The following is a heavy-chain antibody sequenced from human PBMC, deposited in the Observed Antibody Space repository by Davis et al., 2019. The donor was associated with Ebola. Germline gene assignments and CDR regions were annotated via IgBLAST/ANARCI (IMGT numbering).Heavy chain of an antibody. CDR1: GFTFSSYA. D-gene: IGHD2-2*01. CDR2: ISYDGSNK. V-gene: IGHV3-30-3*01. Sequence: GESLKISCAASGFTFSSYAMHWVRQAPGKGLEWVAVISYDGSNKYYADSVKGRFTISRDNSKNTLYLQMNSLRAEDTAVYYCARDPGLTSSTSWPGYFYYYYGMDVWGQGTTVTVSS. CDR3: ARDPGLTSSTSWPGYFYYYYGMDV. J-gene: IGHJ6*02.